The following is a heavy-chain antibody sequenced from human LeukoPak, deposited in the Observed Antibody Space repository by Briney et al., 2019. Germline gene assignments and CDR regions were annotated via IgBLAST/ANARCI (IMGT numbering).Heavy chain of an antibody. CDR1: GFTFSDHY. Sequence: GGSLRLSCAASGFTFSDHYMDWVRQAPGKGLEWVGRSRNKANSYTTEYAASVKGRFTISRDNSKNTLYLQMNSLRAEDTAVYYCAKVPHASVDYWGQGALVTVSS. CDR3: AKVPHASVDY. CDR2: SRNKANSYTT. J-gene: IGHJ4*02. V-gene: IGHV3-72*01.